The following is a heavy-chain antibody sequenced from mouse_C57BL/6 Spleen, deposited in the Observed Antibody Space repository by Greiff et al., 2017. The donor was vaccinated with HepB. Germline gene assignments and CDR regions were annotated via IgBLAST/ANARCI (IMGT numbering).Heavy chain of an antibody. CDR2: ISSGSSTI. Sequence: EVKLMESGGGLVKPGGSLKLSCAASGFTFSDYGMHWVRQAPEKGLEWVAYISSGSSTIYYADTVKGRFTISRDNAKNTLFLQMTSLRSEDTAMYYCARSTMVTTTRGYAMDYWGQGTSVTVSS. D-gene: IGHD2-2*01. J-gene: IGHJ4*01. V-gene: IGHV5-17*01. CDR1: GFTFSDYG. CDR3: ARSTMVTTTRGYAMDY.